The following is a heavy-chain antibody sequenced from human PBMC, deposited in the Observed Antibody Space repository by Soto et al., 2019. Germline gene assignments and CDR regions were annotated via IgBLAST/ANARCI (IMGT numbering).Heavy chain of an antibody. CDR1: GFTFSDHY. Sequence: LRLSCAASGFTFSDHYMDWVRQAPGKGLEWVGRTRDKTNSYTTEYAASVKGRFTISRDDSKSSLYLQMNSLKTEDTAVYYCARATVGTYYFDYWGQGTLVTVSS. J-gene: IGHJ4*02. V-gene: IGHV3-72*01. CDR2: TRDKTNSYTT. CDR3: ARATVGTYYFDY. D-gene: IGHD3-16*01.